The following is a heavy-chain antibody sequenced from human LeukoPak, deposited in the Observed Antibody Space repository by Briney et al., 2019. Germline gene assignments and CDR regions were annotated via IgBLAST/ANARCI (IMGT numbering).Heavy chain of an antibody. V-gene: IGHV3-49*04. CDR1: GFTFADYA. CDR3: ARVCIAIIGRDPVDY. J-gene: IGHJ4*01. D-gene: IGHD2-21*01. Sequence: GGSLRLSCEASGFTFADYAMTWVRQAPGKGLEWVGFIRSKTYGGAADYGASVRGRFTIYRDDSKSIAYLQMNSLEIEDTAVYYCARVCIAIIGRDPVDYWGHGTLVTVSS. CDR2: IRSKTYGGAA.